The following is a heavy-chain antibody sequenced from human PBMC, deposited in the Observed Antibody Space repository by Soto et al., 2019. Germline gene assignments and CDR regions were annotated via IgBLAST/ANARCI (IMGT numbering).Heavy chain of an antibody. J-gene: IGHJ4*02. D-gene: IGHD2-15*01. Sequence: GESLKISGKGSGYSFTSYWIGWVRQMPGKGLEWMGIIYPGDSDTRYSPSFQGQVTISADESISTAYLQWSSLKASDTAMYYCARRGYCSGGSCPELFDYWGQGTLVTVSS. CDR3: ARRGYCSGGSCPELFDY. CDR2: IYPGDSDT. V-gene: IGHV5-51*01. CDR1: GYSFTSYW.